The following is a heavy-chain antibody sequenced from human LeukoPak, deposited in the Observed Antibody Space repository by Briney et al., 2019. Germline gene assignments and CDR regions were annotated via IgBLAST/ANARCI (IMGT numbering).Heavy chain of an antibody. CDR2: IKQDGSEK. J-gene: IGHJ4*02. CDR3: ARGYGNYGY. CDR1: GFTFSSYW. Sequence: GGSLRLSCAASGFTFSSYWMSWVRQAPGKGLEWVANIKQDGSEKNYVDSVKGRFTISRDNAKNSLYLQMNTLRVEDTAEYYCARGYGNYGYWGQGTLVTVSS. D-gene: IGHD4-17*01. V-gene: IGHV3-7*01.